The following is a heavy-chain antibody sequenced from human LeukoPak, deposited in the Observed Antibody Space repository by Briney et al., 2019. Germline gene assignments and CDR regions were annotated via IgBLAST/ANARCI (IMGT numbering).Heavy chain of an antibody. V-gene: IGHV4-34*01. CDR2: INHSGST. D-gene: IGHD3-16*01. CDR1: GGSFSGYY. Sequence: PSETLSLTCAVYGGSFSGYYWSWIRQPPGKGLEWIGEINHSGSTNYNPSLKSRVTISVDTSKNQFPLKLSSVTAADTAVYYCARAVTSPDYWGQGTLVTVSS. J-gene: IGHJ4*02. CDR3: ARAVTSPDY.